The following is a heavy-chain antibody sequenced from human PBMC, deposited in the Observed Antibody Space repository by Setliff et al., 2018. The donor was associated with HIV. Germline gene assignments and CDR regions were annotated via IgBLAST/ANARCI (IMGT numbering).Heavy chain of an antibody. D-gene: IGHD2-15*01. CDR2: INWNGGST. V-gene: IGHV3-20*04. J-gene: IGHJ4*02. CDR1: GFTFDDYG. CDR3: ARDRGYCSGGSCYGFDY. Sequence: SLRLSCAASGFTFDDYGMSWVRQAPGKGLEWVSGINWNGGSTGYADSVKGRFTISRDNAKNSLYLQMNSLRAEDTALYYCARDRGYCSGGSCYGFDYWGQGTQVTVSS.